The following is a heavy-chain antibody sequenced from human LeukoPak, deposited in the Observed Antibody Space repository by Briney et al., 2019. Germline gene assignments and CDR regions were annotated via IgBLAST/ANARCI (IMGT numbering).Heavy chain of an antibody. J-gene: IGHJ4*02. D-gene: IGHD5-24*01. V-gene: IGHV4-39*07. Sequence: SETLSLTCTVSGGSISSSSYYWGWIRQPPGKGLEWIGSIYYSGSTYYNPSLKSRVTISVDTSKNQFSLKLSSVTAADTAVYYCARGGRGIDGYNSRIFDYWGQGTLVTVSS. CDR3: ARGGRGIDGYNSRIFDY. CDR1: GGSISSSSYY. CDR2: IYYSGST.